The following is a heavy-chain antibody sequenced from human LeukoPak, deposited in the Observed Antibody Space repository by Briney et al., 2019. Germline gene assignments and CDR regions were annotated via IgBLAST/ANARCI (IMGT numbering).Heavy chain of an antibody. J-gene: IGHJ4*02. CDR3: ARGGEIRGVIITPTFDY. D-gene: IGHD3-10*01. CDR2: INPSGGST. CDR1: GYTFTSYY. Sequence: ASVKVSCKASGYTFTSYYMHWVRQAPGQGLEWMGIINPSGGSTSYAQKFQGRVTMTRDMSTSTVYMELSSLRSEDTAVYYCARGGEIRGVIITPTFDYWGQGTLVTVSS. V-gene: IGHV1-46*01.